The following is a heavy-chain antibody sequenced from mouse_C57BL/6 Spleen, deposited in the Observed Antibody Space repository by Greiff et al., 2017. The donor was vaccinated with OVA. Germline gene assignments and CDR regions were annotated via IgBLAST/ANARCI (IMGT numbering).Heavy chain of an antibody. CDR2: IYWDDDK. Sequence: QVTLKVSGPGILQSSQTLSLTCSFSGFSLSTSGMGVSWIRQPSGKGLEWLAHIYWDDDKRYNPSLKSRLTISKDTSRNQVILKITSVDTADTATYNCARSSYCFGSSVYFDVWGTGTTVTVSS. J-gene: IGHJ1*03. CDR3: ARSSYCFGSSVYFDV. V-gene: IGHV8-12*01. CDR1: GFSLSTSGMG. D-gene: IGHD1-1*01.